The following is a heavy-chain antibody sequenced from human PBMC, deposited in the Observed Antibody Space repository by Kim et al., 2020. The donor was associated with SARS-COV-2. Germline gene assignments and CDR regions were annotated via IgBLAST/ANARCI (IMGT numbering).Heavy chain of an antibody. V-gene: IGHV4-34*01. Sequence: SETLSLTCAVYGGSFSGYYWSWIRQPPGKGLEWIGEINHSGSTNYNPSLKSRVTISVDTSKNQFSLKLSSVTAADTAVYYCARARAPIYAYYYYMDVWGKGTTVTVSS. J-gene: IGHJ6*03. CDR2: INHSGST. CDR3: ARARAPIYAYYYYMDV. CDR1: GGSFSGYY. D-gene: IGHD2-2*01.